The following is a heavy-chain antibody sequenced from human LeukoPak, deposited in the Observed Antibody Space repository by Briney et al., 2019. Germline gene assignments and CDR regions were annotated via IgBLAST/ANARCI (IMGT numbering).Heavy chain of an antibody. D-gene: IGHD3-10*01. CDR3: ARDGSGHVCDY. CDR1: GFTVSSDY. CDR2: IYRDGST. Sequence: GGSLRLSCAASGFTVSSDYMSWVRQAPGKGLEWVSVIYRDGSTYYSDSVKGRFAISRDNSRNTLYLQMTSLRADDTAMYYCARDGSGHVCDYWGQGTLVTVSS. V-gene: IGHV3-66*01. J-gene: IGHJ4*02.